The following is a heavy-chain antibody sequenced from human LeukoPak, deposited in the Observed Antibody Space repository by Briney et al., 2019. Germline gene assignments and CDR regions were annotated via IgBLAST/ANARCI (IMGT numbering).Heavy chain of an antibody. CDR3: AKGPYSYVRPSDY. J-gene: IGHJ4*02. V-gene: IGHV3-23*01. CDR1: GFTFSSYA. Sequence: HPGGSLRLSCAASGFTFSSYAVSWVRQAPGKGLEWVSAISGSGGSTYYADSVKGRFTISRDNSKNTLYLQMNSLRAEDTAVYYCAKGPYSYVRPSDYWGQGALVTVSS. D-gene: IGHD5-18*01. CDR2: ISGSGGST.